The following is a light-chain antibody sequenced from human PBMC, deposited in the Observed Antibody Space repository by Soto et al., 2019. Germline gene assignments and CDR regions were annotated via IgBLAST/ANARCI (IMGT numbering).Light chain of an antibody. V-gene: IGKV3-11*01. CDR1: QNVGKY. CDR2: DVS. CDR3: QQRTNWQLT. J-gene: IGKJ4*01. Sequence: EIVLTQSPATLSLSPGERATLSCRASQNVGKYLAWYQQRPGQAPRLLMFDVSYRATGTPARFSGSGSGTDFTLTISSLEPEDFAVYYCQQRTNWQLTFGGGTRVEIK.